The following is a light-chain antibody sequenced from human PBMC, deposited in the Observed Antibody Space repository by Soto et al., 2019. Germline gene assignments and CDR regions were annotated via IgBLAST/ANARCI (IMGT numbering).Light chain of an antibody. CDR3: KQYNSYPWT. J-gene: IGKJ1*01. V-gene: IGKV1-5*03. CDR1: QSISSW. Sequence: DIQMTQSPSTLSASVGDRVTITCRASQSISSWLAWYQQKPGKAPKVLIYKASSLESGVPSRFRGSGAGTDFTLTISSLQPDDFATYYCKQYNSYPWTFGLGTKVEIK. CDR2: KAS.